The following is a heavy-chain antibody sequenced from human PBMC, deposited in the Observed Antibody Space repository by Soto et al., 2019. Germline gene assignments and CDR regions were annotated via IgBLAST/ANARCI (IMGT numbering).Heavy chain of an antibody. D-gene: IGHD3-3*01. CDR3: AHRVLRTVFGLVTSYAIYFAF. J-gene: IGHJ4*02. Sequence: QITLKESGPTVVKPTEPLTLTCTLSGFSLTTSGVGVGWVRQSPGKAPVWLALVYWDDDKRYSTSLNSRLISTKDTSKYQLVLTMANVDPAYTGTYYCAHRVLRTVFGLVTSYAIYFAFWGPGPPVVVSS. CDR2: VYWDDDK. V-gene: IGHV2-5*02. CDR1: GFSLTTSGVG.